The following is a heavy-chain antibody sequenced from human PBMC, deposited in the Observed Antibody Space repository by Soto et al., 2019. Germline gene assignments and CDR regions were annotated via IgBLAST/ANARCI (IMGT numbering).Heavy chain of an antibody. Sequence: SETLSLTCTVSGGSISSGGYYWSWIRQHPGKGLEWIGYIYYSGSTYYNPSLKSRVTISVDTSKNQFSLKLSSVTAADTAVYYCARDGCGGDCYSAMDVWGKGTTVTVSS. V-gene: IGHV4-31*03. J-gene: IGHJ6*03. D-gene: IGHD2-21*01. CDR3: ARDGCGGDCYSAMDV. CDR1: GGSISSGGYY. CDR2: IYYSGST.